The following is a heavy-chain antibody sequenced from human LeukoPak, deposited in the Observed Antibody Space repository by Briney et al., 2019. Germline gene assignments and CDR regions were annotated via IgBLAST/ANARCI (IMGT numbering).Heavy chain of an antibody. CDR1: GYSFTTYW. V-gene: IGHV5-51*01. D-gene: IGHD6-6*01. Sequence: GESLKISCKGSGYSFTTYWIGWVRQMPGKGLERMGIIYPGDSDIRYSPSFQGQVTMSVDKSINTAYLHWSSLKASDTAMYYCATTSRYFDHWGQGTLVTVSS. J-gene: IGHJ4*02. CDR3: ATTSRYFDH. CDR2: IYPGDSDI.